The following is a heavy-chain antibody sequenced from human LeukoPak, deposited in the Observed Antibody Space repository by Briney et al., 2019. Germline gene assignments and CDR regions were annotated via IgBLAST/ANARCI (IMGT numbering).Heavy chain of an antibody. CDR3: ASYYGDYVWWFDP. V-gene: IGHV3-30-3*01. D-gene: IGHD4-17*01. CDR1: GFTFSSYA. CDR2: ISYDGGNK. J-gene: IGHJ5*02. Sequence: PGGSLRLSCEASGFTFSSYAMHWVRQAPGKGLEWVALISYDGGNKYYADSVKGRFTISRDNSKNTVSLQMNSLRTEDTALYYCASYYGDYVWWFDPWGQGTLVTVSS.